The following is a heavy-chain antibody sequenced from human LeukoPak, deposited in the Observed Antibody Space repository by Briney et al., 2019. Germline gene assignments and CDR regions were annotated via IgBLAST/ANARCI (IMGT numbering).Heavy chain of an antibody. V-gene: IGHV1-69*01. CDR3: AVIAVAGENWFDP. Sequence: VASVKVSCKASGGTFSSYAISWVRQAPGQGLEWMGGIIPIFGTANYAQKFQGRVTITADESTSTAYMELSSLRSEDTAVYYCAVIAVAGENWFDPWGQGTLVTVSS. CDR2: IIPIFGTA. CDR1: GGTFSSYA. J-gene: IGHJ5*02. D-gene: IGHD6-19*01.